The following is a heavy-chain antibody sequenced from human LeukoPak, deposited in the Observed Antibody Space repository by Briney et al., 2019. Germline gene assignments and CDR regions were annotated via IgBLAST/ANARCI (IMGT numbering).Heavy chain of an antibody. J-gene: IGHJ3*02. V-gene: IGHV3-48*02. CDR2: ISGSGSVS. CDR3: ARDGSFGFLAAFDI. Sequence: GGSLRLSCAASGFTFSSYSMDWVRQAPGRGLEWISYISGSGSVSYYEDSVKGRFTISRDNAKNSLYLQMNSLRDEDTALYYCARDGSFGFLAAFDIWGQGTMVSVSS. CDR1: GFTFSSYS. D-gene: IGHD1-14*01.